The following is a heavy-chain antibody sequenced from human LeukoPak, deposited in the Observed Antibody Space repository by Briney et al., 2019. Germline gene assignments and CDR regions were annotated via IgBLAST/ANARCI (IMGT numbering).Heavy chain of an antibody. CDR3: AREDGYNTMNH. CDR1: GFTFSSYW. CDR2: IKQDGSEK. Sequence: GGSLRLSCAASGFTFSSYWMTLVRQAPGKGPEFVANIKQDGSEKKYVDSLKGRFTISRDNAKNSVFLQINSLRVEDTAVYYCAREDGYNTMNHWGQGTLVTVSS. D-gene: IGHD5-24*01. J-gene: IGHJ5*02. V-gene: IGHV3-7*01.